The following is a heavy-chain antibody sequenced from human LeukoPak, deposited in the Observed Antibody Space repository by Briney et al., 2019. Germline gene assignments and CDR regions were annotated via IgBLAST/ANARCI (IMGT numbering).Heavy chain of an antibody. CDR3: ARHNAPRRVGFDF. Sequence: PSETLSLTCSVSGDSVRNDFYYWGWIRQPPGKGLEWVACLSHAGNTWYNPSLESRLSISVDTSKNQFSLKFSSVTSADTALYWCARHNAPRRVGFDFWGQGILVTVSS. CDR1: GDSVRNDFYY. V-gene: IGHV4-39*01. J-gene: IGHJ4*02. CDR2: LSHAGNT. D-gene: IGHD2-2*01.